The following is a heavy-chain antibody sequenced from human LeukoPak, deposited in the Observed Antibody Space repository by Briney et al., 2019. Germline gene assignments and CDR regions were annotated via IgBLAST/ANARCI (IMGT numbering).Heavy chain of an antibody. CDR3: AKLDTFDSSGLPDY. V-gene: IGHV3-48*01. Sequence: PGGSLRLSCAASGFTFSDFSMNWVRQAPGKGLEWVSYISSSSSTVYYADSVKGRFTISRDNAKNSLYLQMNSLRAEDTAVYYCAKLDTFDSSGLPDYWGQGTLVTVSS. CDR2: ISSSSSTV. J-gene: IGHJ4*02. D-gene: IGHD3-22*01. CDR1: GFTFSDFS.